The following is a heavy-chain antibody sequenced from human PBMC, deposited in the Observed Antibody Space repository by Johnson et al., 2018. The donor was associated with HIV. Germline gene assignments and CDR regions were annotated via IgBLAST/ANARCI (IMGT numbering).Heavy chain of an antibody. Sequence: VQLVESGGGLVQPGGSLRLSCAASGFTFSSYAMSWVRQAPGKGLEWVSAISGSGGSTYYADSVKDRFTISRDNSKNTLFLQMNGLRVEDTAIYYCVREGSEWLAGENTFDIWGQGTMVTVSS. CDR1: GFTFSSYA. CDR2: ISGSGGST. D-gene: IGHD6-19*01. J-gene: IGHJ3*02. V-gene: IGHV3-23*04. CDR3: VREGSEWLAGENTFDI.